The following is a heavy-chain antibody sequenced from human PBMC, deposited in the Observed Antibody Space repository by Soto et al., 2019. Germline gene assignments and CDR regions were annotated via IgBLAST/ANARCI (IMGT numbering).Heavy chain of an antibody. CDR1: GGSISSYY. CDR3: ARDLNYYGSSVWFDP. Sequence: SSETLSLTCTVSGGSISSYYWSWIRQPPGKGLEWIGYIYYSGSTNYNPSLKSRVTISVDTSKNQFSLKLSSVTAADTAVYYCARDLNYYGSSVWFDPWGQGTLVTVSS. D-gene: IGHD3-10*01. CDR2: IYYSGST. V-gene: IGHV4-59*01. J-gene: IGHJ5*02.